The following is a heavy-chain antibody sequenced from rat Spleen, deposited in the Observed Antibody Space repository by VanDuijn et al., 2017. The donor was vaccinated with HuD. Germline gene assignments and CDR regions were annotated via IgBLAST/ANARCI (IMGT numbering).Heavy chain of an antibody. CDR1: GFTFSDYY. CDR3: ARHEDYGYNPFAY. J-gene: IGHJ3*01. CDR2: ISSAGGMN. V-gene: IGHV5-25*01. Sequence: EVQLVESDGGLVQPGRSLKLSCAASGFTFSDYYMAWVRQAPTKGLEWVATISSAGGMNFYRDSVKGGFTISRDNAKSSLYLQMNSLRSEDTATYYCARHEDYGYNPFAYWGQGTLVTVSS. D-gene: IGHD1-9*01.